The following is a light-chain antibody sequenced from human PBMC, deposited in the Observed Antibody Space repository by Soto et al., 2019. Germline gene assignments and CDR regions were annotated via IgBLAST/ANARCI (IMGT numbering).Light chain of an antibody. J-gene: IGLJ1*01. CDR2: EVT. CDR1: GSDVGGYDY. CDR3: SSYTSSSTYV. Sequence: QSVLTQPPSVSAAPGQQVTISCSGTGSDVGGYDYVSWYQHHPGKAPKVMIYEVTNRPSGVSNRFSGSKSGNTASLTISGLLAEDEADYYCSSYTSSSTYVFGTGSKVTVL. V-gene: IGLV2-14*01.